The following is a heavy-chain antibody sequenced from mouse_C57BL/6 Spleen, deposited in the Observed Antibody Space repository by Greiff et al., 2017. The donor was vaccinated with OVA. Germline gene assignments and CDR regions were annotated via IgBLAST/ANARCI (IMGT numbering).Heavy chain of an antibody. CDR1: GYTFTSSW. V-gene: IGHV1-69*01. Sequence: QVQLQQPGAELVMPGASVKLSCKASGYTFTSSWMPWVKQRPGQGLEWIGEFDPSNGYPTYNQKFRGKSTLTVAKSSSTAYMQLRSLTSEDAAVYYCARYSDDYPYYFDVWGKGTTLTVSS. J-gene: IGHJ2*01. CDR2: FDPSNGYP. D-gene: IGHD2-4*01. CDR3: ARYSDDYPYYFDV.